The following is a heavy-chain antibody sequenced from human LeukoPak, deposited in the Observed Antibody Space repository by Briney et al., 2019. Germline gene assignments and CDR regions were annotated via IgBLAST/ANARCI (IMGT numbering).Heavy chain of an antibody. V-gene: IGHV5-51*01. CDR2: SSPIDSYT. CDR1: GYTFNTYW. D-gene: IGHD3-10*01. Sequence: GESLKISCQGSGYTFNTYWIAWVRQMPGKGLEYMGISSPIDSYTTYSPSFQGRLSVSVDKSITTAYLHWSSLQASDTAIYYCARVRNYYGSGTYPYFDFWGKGTLVTVSS. CDR3: ARVRNYYGSGTYPYFDF. J-gene: IGHJ4*02.